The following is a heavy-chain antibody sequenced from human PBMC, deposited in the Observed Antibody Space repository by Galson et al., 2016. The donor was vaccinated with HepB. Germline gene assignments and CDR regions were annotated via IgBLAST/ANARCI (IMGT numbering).Heavy chain of an antibody. CDR2: IYYTGST. D-gene: IGHD2-15*01. Sequence: SETLSLTCSVSSGSISFYYWSWIRQSPGKGLEWIGYIYYTGSTDYNPSLKGRVTMSVDTSKNQFSLQMTSVPAADTAVYYCASARSFCAGGTCYSAAFDIWGQGTLVTVSS. V-gene: IGHV4-59*01. CDR3: ASARSFCAGGTCYSAAFDI. CDR1: SGSISFYY. J-gene: IGHJ4*02.